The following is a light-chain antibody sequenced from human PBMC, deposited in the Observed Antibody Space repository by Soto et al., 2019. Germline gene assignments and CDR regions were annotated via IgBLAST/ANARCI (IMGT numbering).Light chain of an antibody. CDR3: AAWDDSLSGYV. V-gene: IGLV1-47*02. CDR1: NNDVGGYNL. J-gene: IGLJ1*01. CDR2: SNN. Sequence: QSVLAQPASVSGSPGQSITISCTGTNNDVGGYNLVSWYQQLPGTAPKLLIYSNNQRPSGVPDRFSGSKSGTSASLAISGLRSEDEADYYCAAWDDSLSGYVFGTGTKVTVL.